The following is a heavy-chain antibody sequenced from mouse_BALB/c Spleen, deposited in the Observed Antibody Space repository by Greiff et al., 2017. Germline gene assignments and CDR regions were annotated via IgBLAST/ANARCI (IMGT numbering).Heavy chain of an antibody. J-gene: IGHJ4*01. Sequence: EVMLVESGGGLVQPGGSRKLSCAASGFTFSSFGMHWVRQAPEKGLEWVAYISSGSSTIYYADTVKGRFTISRDNPKNTLFLQMTSLRSEDTAMYYCARSGYRYDDAMDYWGQGTSVTVSS. D-gene: IGHD2-14*01. V-gene: IGHV5-17*02. CDR2: ISSGSSTI. CDR1: GFTFSSFG. CDR3: ARSGYRYDDAMDY.